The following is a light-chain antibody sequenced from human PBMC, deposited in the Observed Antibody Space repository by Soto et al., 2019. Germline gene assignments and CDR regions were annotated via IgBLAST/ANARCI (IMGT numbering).Light chain of an antibody. CDR1: SSDVGGYNY. CDR3: SSYSTGSTYV. V-gene: IGLV2-14*01. CDR2: DVR. Sequence: QSVLTQPASVSGSPGQSITISCTGTSSDVGGYNYVSWYQQHPGKAPKLMIYDVRNRPSGVSNRFSGSKSVNTASLTISGLQAEDGADYYCSSYSTGSTYVFGTGTKVTVL. J-gene: IGLJ1*01.